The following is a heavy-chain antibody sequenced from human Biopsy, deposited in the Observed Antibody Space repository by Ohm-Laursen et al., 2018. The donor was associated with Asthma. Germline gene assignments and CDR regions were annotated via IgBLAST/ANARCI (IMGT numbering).Heavy chain of an antibody. J-gene: IGHJ5*02. CDR3: ARASVAASSNWFDP. Sequence: SQTLSLTCAVSGGSINSGGYSWTWIRQPPGKGLEWFGFIHYSGSTSYNPSLKGGVTISVDTSKNQFSLKLSSVTAADTAVYYCARASVAASSNWFDPWGQGTLVTVSS. D-gene: IGHD6-19*01. V-gene: IGHV4-30-2*05. CDR2: IHYSGST. CDR1: GGSINSGGYS.